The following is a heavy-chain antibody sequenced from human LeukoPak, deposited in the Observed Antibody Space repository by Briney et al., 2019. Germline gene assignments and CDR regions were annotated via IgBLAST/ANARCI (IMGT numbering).Heavy chain of an antibody. CDR3: ARGAYSYGLIDAFDI. CDR2: ISSSNNHK. Sequence: GGSLRLSCAASGFTFSNYNMNWVRQAPGKGLEWVSSISSSNNHKRYAESMRGRFTISRDNAKNSLYLQMNSLGDEDTAVYYCARGAYSYGLIDAFDIWGQGTMVTVSS. CDR1: GFTFSNYN. D-gene: IGHD5-18*01. V-gene: IGHV3-21*01. J-gene: IGHJ3*02.